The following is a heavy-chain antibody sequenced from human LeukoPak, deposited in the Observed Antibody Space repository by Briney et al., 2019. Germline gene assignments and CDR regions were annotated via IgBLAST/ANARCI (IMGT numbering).Heavy chain of an antibody. D-gene: IGHD3-22*01. V-gene: IGHV4-34*01. CDR3: ARVREGGWVVIFDY. Sequence: PSQTLSLTCTVSGDSINSYYWSWIRQLPGKGLEWIGQINHSGSTNYNPSLKSRVTISVDTSKNQFSLKLPSVTAADTAVYYCARVREGGWVVIFDYWGQGNLVTVSS. CDR2: INHSGST. J-gene: IGHJ4*02. CDR1: GDSINSYY.